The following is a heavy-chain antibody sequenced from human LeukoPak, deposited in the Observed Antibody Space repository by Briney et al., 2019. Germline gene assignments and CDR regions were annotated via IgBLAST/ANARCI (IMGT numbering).Heavy chain of an antibody. CDR3: ARVYYYGSGSYYNPLDY. Sequence: GASVKVSCKASGYTFTGYYMHWVRQAPGQGLEWMGWINPNSGGTNYAQKFQGRVSMTRDTSISTAYMELSRLRSDDTAVYYCARVYYYGSGSYYNPLDYWGQGTLVTVSS. J-gene: IGHJ4*02. D-gene: IGHD3-10*01. CDR1: GYTFTGYY. V-gene: IGHV1-2*02. CDR2: INPNSGGT.